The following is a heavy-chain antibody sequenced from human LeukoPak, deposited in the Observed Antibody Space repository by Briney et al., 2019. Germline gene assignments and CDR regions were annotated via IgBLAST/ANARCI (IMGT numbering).Heavy chain of an antibody. CDR1: RFTFSDYY. Sequence: GGSLRLSCAASRFTFSDYYMVWLRQAPGKGLEWISYISNSGNYANCADSVKGRFTISRDNAKNSLSLQMNSLRPDDTAVYYCARADRTSWFDYWGQGSLVTVSS. V-gene: IGHV3-11*05. CDR3: ARADRTSWFDY. CDR2: ISNSGNYA. D-gene: IGHD2-2*01. J-gene: IGHJ4*02.